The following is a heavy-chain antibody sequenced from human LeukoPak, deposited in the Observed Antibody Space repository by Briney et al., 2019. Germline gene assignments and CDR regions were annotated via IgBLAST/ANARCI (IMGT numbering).Heavy chain of an antibody. CDR1: GFTVSSNY. V-gene: IGHV3-53*05. Sequence: PGGSLRLSCAASGFTVSSNYMSWVRQAPGKGLEWVSVIYSGGSTYYADSVKGRFTISRDNSENTLYLQMNSLRAEDTAMYYCASFSHGFLESYYYYMDVWGKGTTVTVSS. D-gene: IGHD3-3*01. CDR3: ASFSHGFLESYYYYMDV. CDR2: IYSGGST. J-gene: IGHJ6*03.